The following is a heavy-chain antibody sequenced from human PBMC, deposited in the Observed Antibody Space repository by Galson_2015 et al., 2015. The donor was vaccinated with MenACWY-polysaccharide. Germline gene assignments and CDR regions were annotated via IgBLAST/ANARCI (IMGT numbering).Heavy chain of an antibody. V-gene: IGHV1-8*01. Sequence: SAKVSCKASGYTFGSRDINWVRQATGQRLEWMGWMNPNSGNTGYAQKFKGRVTMTRNTSITTAYMELSSLRSEDTAVYYCARGSHYSYYYMDVWGKGTTVIVSS. J-gene: IGHJ6*03. CDR2: MNPNSGNT. CDR3: ARGSHYSYYYMDV. CDR1: GYTFGSRD.